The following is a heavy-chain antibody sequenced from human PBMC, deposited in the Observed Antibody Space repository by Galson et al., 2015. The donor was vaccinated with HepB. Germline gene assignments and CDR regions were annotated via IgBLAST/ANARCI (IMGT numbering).Heavy chain of an antibody. CDR3: ARNTYCSSTSCYGSYYYMDV. CDR2: INPSGGST. J-gene: IGHJ6*03. Sequence: SVKVSCKASGYTFTSYYMHWVRQAPGQGLEWMGIINPSGGSTSYAQKFQGRVTMTRDTSTSTVYMELSSLRSEDTAVYYCARNTYCSSTSCYGSYYYMDVWGKGTTVTVSS. D-gene: IGHD2-2*01. V-gene: IGHV1-46*01. CDR1: GYTFTSYY.